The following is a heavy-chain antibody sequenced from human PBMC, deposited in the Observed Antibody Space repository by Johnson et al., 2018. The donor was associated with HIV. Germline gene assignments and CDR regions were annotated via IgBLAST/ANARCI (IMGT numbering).Heavy chain of an antibody. CDR2: IRGSGGST. Sequence: MLLVESGGTVVPPGGSLRLSCAASGFIFDEYGMNWVRQAPGKGLEWVSAIRGSGGSTYYADSLKGRFTISRDNSKNTLYRQRNSLRAEDAAVYYCARVSRSAPAVDAFDIWGQGTLVTVSS. CDR1: GFIFDEYG. J-gene: IGHJ3*02. CDR3: ARVSRSAPAVDAFDI. V-gene: IGHV3-23*04. D-gene: IGHD6-25*01.